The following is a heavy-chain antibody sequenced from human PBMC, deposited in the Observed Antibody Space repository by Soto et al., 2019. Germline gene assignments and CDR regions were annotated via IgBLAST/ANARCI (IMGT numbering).Heavy chain of an antibody. CDR2: IKQNGNEK. CDR1: GFTFSSYW. J-gene: IGHJ6*02. CDR3: ASGNSGSYYSYYGMDV. D-gene: IGHD1-26*01. V-gene: IGHV3-7*03. Sequence: GGSLRLSCSASGFTFSSYWMSWVRQAPGKGLEWVANIKQNGNEKYNVDSVKGRFTISRDNAKNSLYLQMNSLRAEDTAVYYCASGNSGSYYSYYGMDVWGQGTTVTVSS.